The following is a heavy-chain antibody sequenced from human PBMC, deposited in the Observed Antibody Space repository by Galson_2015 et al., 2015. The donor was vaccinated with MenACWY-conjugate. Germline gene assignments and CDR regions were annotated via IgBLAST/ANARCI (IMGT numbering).Heavy chain of an antibody. V-gene: IGHV3-15*07. CDR1: GFAFSRAW. Sequence: SLRLSCAASGFAFSRAWMNWVRQAPGKGLEWVGRIKSNIDGGTTAYAAPVKGRFTISRDDSEDTVFLEINSLKIEDTAVYYCTTAPSHSDSWGQGTLVTVSP. CDR2: IKSNIDGGTT. D-gene: IGHD3-3*02. CDR3: TTAPSHSDS. J-gene: IGHJ4*02.